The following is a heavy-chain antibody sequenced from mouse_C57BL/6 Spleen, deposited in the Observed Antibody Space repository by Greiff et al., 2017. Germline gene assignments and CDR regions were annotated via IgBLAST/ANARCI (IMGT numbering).Heavy chain of an antibody. Sequence: DVHLVESGGGLVQPGESLKLSCESNEYEFPSHDMSWVRKTPEKRLELVAAINSDGGSTYYPDTMERRFIISRDNTKKTLYLQMSSLRSEYTALYYCARQTAQAYWYFDVWGTGTTVTVSS. D-gene: IGHD3-2*02. CDR3: ARQTAQAYWYFDV. CDR2: INSDGGST. V-gene: IGHV5-2*01. CDR1: EYEFPSHD. J-gene: IGHJ1*03.